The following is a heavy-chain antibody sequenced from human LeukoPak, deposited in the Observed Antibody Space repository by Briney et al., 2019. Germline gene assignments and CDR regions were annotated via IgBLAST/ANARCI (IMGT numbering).Heavy chain of an antibody. Sequence: ASVKVPSKASGYTFTGYYMHWVRQAPGQGLEWMGWINPNSGGTNYAQKFQGRVTMTRDTSISTAYMELSRLRSDDTAVYYCARTVSSWAFDYWGQGTLVTVSS. CDR2: INPNSGGT. CDR1: GYTFTGYY. J-gene: IGHJ4*02. D-gene: IGHD6-13*01. CDR3: ARTVSSWAFDY. V-gene: IGHV1-2*02.